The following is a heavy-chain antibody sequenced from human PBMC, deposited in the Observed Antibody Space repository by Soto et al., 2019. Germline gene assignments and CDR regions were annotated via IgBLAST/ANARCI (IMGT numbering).Heavy chain of an antibody. D-gene: IGHD3-3*01. CDR2: IVVGSGNT. Sequence: SVQVSCKASGFTFTSSAVQWVRQARGQRLEWIGWIVVGSGNTNYAQKFQERVTITRDMSTSTAYMELSSLRSEDTAVYYCAADRASYYDFGSGYSGDYGMDVWGQ. CDR3: AADRASYYDFGSGYSGDYGMDV. CDR1: GFTFTSSA. V-gene: IGHV1-58*01. J-gene: IGHJ6*02.